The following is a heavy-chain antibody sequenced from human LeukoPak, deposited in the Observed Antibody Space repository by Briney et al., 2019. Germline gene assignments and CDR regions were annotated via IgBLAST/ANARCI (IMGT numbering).Heavy chain of an antibody. V-gene: IGHV3-21*01. CDR2: ISSSSSYI. CDR1: GFTFSSYS. CDR3: ARDGQQLPFDY. D-gene: IGHD6-13*01. J-gene: IGHJ4*02. Sequence: PGGSLRLSCAASGFTFSSYSMNWVRQAPGKGLEWVSSISSSSSYIYYAGSVKGRFTISRDNAKNSLYLQMNSLRAEGTAVYYCARDGQQLPFDYWGQGTLVTVSS.